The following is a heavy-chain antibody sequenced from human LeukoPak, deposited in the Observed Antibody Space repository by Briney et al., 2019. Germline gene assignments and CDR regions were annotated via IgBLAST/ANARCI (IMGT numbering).Heavy chain of an antibody. V-gene: IGHV3-7*01. Sequence: GGSLRLPCADSGVTFSSYWMSWVRQAPGKGLEWVANIKQDGSEKYYVDSVKSRFTISRDNAKNSLYLQMNSLRAEDTAVYYCVRAIGGYASYWGQGTLVTVSS. J-gene: IGHJ4*02. CDR1: GVTFSSYW. D-gene: IGHD5-12*01. CDR2: IKQDGSEK. CDR3: VRAIGGYASY.